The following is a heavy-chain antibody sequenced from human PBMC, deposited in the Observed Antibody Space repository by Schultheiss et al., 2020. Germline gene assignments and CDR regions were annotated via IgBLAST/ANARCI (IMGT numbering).Heavy chain of an antibody. CDR2: INTNTGNP. J-gene: IGHJ6*02. CDR3: ARGNDYDFWSGYFGGLSYSRYYYYGMDV. CDR1: GYTFTGYY. Sequence: ASVKVSCKASGYTFTGYYMHWVRQAPGQGLEWMGWINTNTGNPTYAQGFTGRFVFSLDTSVSTAYLQICSLKAEDTAVYYCARGNDYDFWSGYFGGLSYSRYYYYGMDVWGQGTTVTVSS. V-gene: IGHV7-4-1*01. D-gene: IGHD3-3*01.